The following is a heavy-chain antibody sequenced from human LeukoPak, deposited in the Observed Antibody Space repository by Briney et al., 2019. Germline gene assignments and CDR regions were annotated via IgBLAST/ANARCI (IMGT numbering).Heavy chain of an antibody. J-gene: IGHJ6*02. Sequence: GGSLRLSCAASGFTFSSYSVNWVRQAPGKGLEWVSSISSSSSYIYYADSVKGRFTISRDNAKNSLYLQMNSLRAEDTAAYYCARDLYGSGSYGMDVWGQGTTVTVSS. CDR2: ISSSSSYI. D-gene: IGHD3-10*01. CDR1: GFTFSSYS. V-gene: IGHV3-21*01. CDR3: ARDLYGSGSYGMDV.